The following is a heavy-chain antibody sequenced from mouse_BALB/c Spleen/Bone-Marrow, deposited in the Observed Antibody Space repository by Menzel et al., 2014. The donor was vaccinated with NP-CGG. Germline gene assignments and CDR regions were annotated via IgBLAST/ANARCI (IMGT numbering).Heavy chain of an antibody. D-gene: IGHD3-1*01. CDR3: ARDGLDY. J-gene: IGHJ2*01. CDR1: GFTFSSYG. Sequence: DVMLVESGGDLVKPGGSLKLSCAASGFTFSSYGMSWVRQTPDKRLEWVATISSGGSYTYYPDSVKGRFTISRGNAKNTLYLQMSSLKSEDTAMYYCARDGLDYWGQGTTLTVSS. CDR2: ISSGGSYT. V-gene: IGHV5-6*02.